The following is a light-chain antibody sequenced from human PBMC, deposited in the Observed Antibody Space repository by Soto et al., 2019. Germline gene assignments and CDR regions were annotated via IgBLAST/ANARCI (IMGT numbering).Light chain of an antibody. CDR3: QKYNSAPLT. CDR2: AAS. CDR1: QGIGVY. Sequence: DIQMNQSPSSLSASLGERVTITCRASQGIGVYLAWFQQKPGKVPKLLIYAASALQSGVPSRFSGSGSETEFTLTISSLQPEDCATYYWQKYNSAPLTFGGGTKVEIK. J-gene: IGKJ4*01. V-gene: IGKV1-27*01.